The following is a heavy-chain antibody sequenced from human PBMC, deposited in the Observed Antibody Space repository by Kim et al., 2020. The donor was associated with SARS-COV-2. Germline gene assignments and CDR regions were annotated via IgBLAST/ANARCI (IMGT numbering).Heavy chain of an antibody. J-gene: IGHJ6*02. D-gene: IGHD2-15*01. CDR3: ARDRGYCSGGSCYDYYYGMDV. CDR1: GGTFSSYA. Sequence: SVKVSCKASGGTFSSYAISWVRQAPGQRLEWMGGIIPIFGTANYAQKFQGRVTITADESTSTAYMELSSLRSEDTAVYYCARDRGYCSGGSCYDYYYGMDVWGQGTTVTVSS. V-gene: IGHV1-69*13. CDR2: IIPIFGTA.